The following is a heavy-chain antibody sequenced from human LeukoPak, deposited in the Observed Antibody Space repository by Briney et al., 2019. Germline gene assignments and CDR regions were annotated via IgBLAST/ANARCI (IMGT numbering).Heavy chain of an antibody. D-gene: IGHD4/OR15-4a*01. CDR3: ARTIDRAFDY. Sequence: GESLKISCKGSGYSFSTYWIGWVRQMPGKGLEWMGIIYPGDSDTRYSPSFEGQVTISADKSISTAYPQWSSLKASDTAMYYCARTIDRAFDYWGQGTLVTVSS. CDR2: IYPGDSDT. V-gene: IGHV5-51*01. CDR1: GYSFSTYW. J-gene: IGHJ4*02.